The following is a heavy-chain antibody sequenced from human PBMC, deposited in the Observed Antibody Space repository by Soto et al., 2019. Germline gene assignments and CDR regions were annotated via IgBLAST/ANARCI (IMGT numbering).Heavy chain of an antibody. D-gene: IGHD3-3*01. V-gene: IGHV1-18*04. CDR2: ISAYNGNT. Sequence: EASVKVSCKASGYTFTSNGISWVRQAPGQGLEWMGWISAYNGNTNYAQKLQGRVTMTTDTSTSTAYMELRSLRSDDTAVYYCARIITIFGVAQSPNYGMDVWGQGTTVTVSS. CDR1: GYTFTSNG. J-gene: IGHJ6*02. CDR3: ARIITIFGVAQSPNYGMDV.